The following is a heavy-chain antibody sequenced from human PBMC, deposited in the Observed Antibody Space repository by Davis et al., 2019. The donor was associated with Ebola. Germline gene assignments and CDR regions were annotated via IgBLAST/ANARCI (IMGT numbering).Heavy chain of an antibody. CDR1: GFTFSNYR. CDR3: ARDGGVRWNYVQYFDL. Sequence: GGSLRLSCAASGFTFSNYRMHRVRQVPGTGLVWVPGINWNGGTTGYADSVKGRFTISRDNAKNSLILQINSLRAEDTAFYHCARDGGVRWNYVQYFDLWGRGTLVTVS. CDR2: INWNGGTT. D-gene: IGHD1-7*01. V-gene: IGHV3-20*01. J-gene: IGHJ2*01.